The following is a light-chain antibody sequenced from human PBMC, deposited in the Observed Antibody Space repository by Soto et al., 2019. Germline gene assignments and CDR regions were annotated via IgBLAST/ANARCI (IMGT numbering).Light chain of an antibody. CDR1: QSVYTS. Sequence: EIVLTQSPATLSLSPGERATLSCRASQSVYTSLAWYQQKPGQAPRLLISDASNRATGISVRFSGSGSGTDFTLTISGLQPEDVAVYYCQHHTVWPTFGHGTKMEIK. J-gene: IGKJ1*01. V-gene: IGKV3-11*01. CDR2: DAS. CDR3: QHHTVWPT.